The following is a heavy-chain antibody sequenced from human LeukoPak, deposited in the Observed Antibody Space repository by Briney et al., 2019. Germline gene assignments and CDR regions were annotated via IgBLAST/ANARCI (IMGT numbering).Heavy chain of an antibody. Sequence: GGSLRLSCAASGFTVSSNYMSWVRQAPGKGLEWVSIIYSGGSIFYADSVKGRFTISRDNSKNTLYLQMNSLRAEDTAVYYCARGGSYLSAFDIWGQGTMVTVSS. D-gene: IGHD1-26*01. J-gene: IGHJ3*02. V-gene: IGHV3-53*01. CDR2: IYSGGSI. CDR1: GFTVSSNY. CDR3: ARGGSYLSAFDI.